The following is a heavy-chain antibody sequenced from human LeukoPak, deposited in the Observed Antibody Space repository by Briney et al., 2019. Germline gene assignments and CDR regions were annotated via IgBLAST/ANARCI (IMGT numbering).Heavy chain of an antibody. Sequence: GGSLILSCAASGFDFGKFAMTWVRHGPGKGLEWVSTINAVDANTYYADSVRSRFTVSRDNSKKALYLQMRRLRAEDTATYYCAKQFLDANWGQGTRVTVSS. J-gene: IGHJ4*02. CDR3: AKQFLDAN. D-gene: IGHD5-24*01. V-gene: IGHV3-23*01. CDR1: GFDFGKFA. CDR2: INAVDANT.